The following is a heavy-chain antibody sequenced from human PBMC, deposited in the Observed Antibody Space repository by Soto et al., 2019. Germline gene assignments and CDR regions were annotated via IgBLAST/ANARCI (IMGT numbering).Heavy chain of an antibody. V-gene: IGHV1-69*02. CDR1: GGTFSSYT. J-gene: IGHJ4*02. CDR2: IIPILGIA. Sequence: GASVKVSCKASGGTFSSYTISWVRHAPGQGLEWMGRIIPILGIANYAQKFQGRVTITADKSTSTAYMELSSLRSEDTAVYYCAGYDSSGWPLFDYWGQGTLVTVSS. D-gene: IGHD6-19*01. CDR3: AGYDSSGWPLFDY.